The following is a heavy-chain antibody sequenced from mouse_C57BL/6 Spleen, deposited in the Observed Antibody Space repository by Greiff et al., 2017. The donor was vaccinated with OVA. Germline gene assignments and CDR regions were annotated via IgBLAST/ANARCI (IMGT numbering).Heavy chain of an antibody. Sequence: VKLQESGAELARPGASVKLSCKASGYTFTSYGISWVKQRTGQGLEWIGEIYPRSGNTYYNEKFKGKATLTADKSSSTAYMELRSLTSEDSAVYFCAREEDGSLAYWGQGTLVTVSA. J-gene: IGHJ3*01. CDR3: AREEDGSLAY. V-gene: IGHV1-81*01. D-gene: IGHD2-3*01. CDR1: GYTFTSYG. CDR2: IYPRSGNT.